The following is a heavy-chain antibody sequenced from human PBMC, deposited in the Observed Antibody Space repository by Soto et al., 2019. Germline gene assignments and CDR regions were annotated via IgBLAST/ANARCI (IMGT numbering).Heavy chain of an antibody. CDR1: GYTFTGYY. Sequence: ASVKVSCKASGYTFTGYYMHWVRQAPGQRLEWMGWINAGNGDTKYSQKFQGRVTITRDTSASTAYMELSSLRSEDTAVYYCAREPPATGYGDYDDYYYYGMDVWGQGTTVTVSS. CDR2: INAGNGDT. D-gene: IGHD4-17*01. V-gene: IGHV1-3*01. J-gene: IGHJ6*02. CDR3: AREPPATGYGDYDDYYYYGMDV.